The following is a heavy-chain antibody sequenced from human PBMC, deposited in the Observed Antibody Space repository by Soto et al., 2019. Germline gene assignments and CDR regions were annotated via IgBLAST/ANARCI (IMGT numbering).Heavy chain of an antibody. D-gene: IGHD3-22*01. CDR2: IYYSGST. CDR3: ARHVSGEDSSGYYYGFDY. Sequence: KPSETLSLTCTVSGGSISSSSYYWGWIRQPPGKGLEWIGSIYYSGSTYYNPSLKSRVTISVDTSKNQFSLKLSSVTAADTAVYYCARHVSGEDSSGYYYGFDYWGQGTLVTVSS. V-gene: IGHV4-39*01. J-gene: IGHJ4*02. CDR1: GGSISSSSYY.